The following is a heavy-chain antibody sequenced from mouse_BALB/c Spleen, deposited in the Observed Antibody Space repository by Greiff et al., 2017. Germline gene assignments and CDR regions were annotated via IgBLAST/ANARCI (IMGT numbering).Heavy chain of an antibody. CDR2: ISSGSSTI. CDR1: GFTFSSFG. J-gene: IGHJ4*01. V-gene: IGHV5-17*02. CDR3: ARSGNYYAMDY. Sequence: EVQLVESGGGLVQPGGSRKLSCAASGFTFSSFGMHWVRQAPEKGLEWVAYISSGSSTIYYADTVKGRFTISRDNPKNTLFLQMTSLRSEDTAMYYCARSGNYYAMDYWGQGTSVTVSS. D-gene: IGHD3-2*02.